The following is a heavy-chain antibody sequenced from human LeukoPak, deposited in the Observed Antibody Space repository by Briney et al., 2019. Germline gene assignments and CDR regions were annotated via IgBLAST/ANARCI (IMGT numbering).Heavy chain of an antibody. V-gene: IGHV4-34*01. D-gene: IGHD2-2*02. CDR1: GGSFSGYY. Sequence: SETLSLTCAVYGGSFSGYYWSWIRQPPGKGLEWVGEINHSGSTNYNPSLKSRVTISVDTSKNQFSLKLSSVTAADTAVYYCARGIVVVPAAISPYYFDYWGQGTLVTVSS. J-gene: IGHJ4*02. CDR3: ARGIVVVPAAISPYYFDY. CDR2: INHSGST.